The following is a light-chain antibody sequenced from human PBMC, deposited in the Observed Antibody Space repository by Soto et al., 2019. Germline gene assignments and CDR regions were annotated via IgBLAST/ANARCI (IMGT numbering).Light chain of an antibody. CDR1: SSDVGGYNY. CDR2: DVS. CDR3: SSYAINTWV. J-gene: IGLJ3*02. V-gene: IGLV2-14*03. Sequence: QSVLTQPASVSGSPGQSITISCTGTSSDVGGYNYVSWYQQHPGKAPKLMIYDVSDRPSGVSNRFSGSKSGNTASLTISGLQAEDEADYYCSSYAINTWVFGGGTKVTVL.